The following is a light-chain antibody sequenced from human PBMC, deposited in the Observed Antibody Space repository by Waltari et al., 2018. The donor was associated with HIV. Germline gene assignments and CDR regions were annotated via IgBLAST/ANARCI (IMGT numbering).Light chain of an antibody. V-gene: IGKV3-15*01. CDR3: QQYYNWPPWT. Sequence: IVMTQSPATLSVSPGESDTLSCRASQSVSSNLAWYQPKPGLTPRLLIYDASTRATAIPARFSGRGSGTEFTLTISSLQSEDFAIYYCQQYYNWPPWTFGQGTKVEIK. J-gene: IGKJ1*01. CDR2: DAS. CDR1: QSVSSN.